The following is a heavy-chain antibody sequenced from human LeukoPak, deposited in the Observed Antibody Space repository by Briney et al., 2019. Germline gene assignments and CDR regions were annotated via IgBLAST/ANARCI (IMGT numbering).Heavy chain of an antibody. J-gene: IGHJ3*02. V-gene: IGHV5-51*01. D-gene: IGHD6-13*01. CDR2: VYPGDSDT. CDR1: GYSFTSYW. CDR3: ARRNSRSYDAFDI. Sequence: GESLKISCKGSGYSFTSYWIGWVRQMPGKGLEWMGIVYPGDSDTRYSPSFQGQVTISADKSISTAYLQWSSLKASDTAMYYCARRNSRSYDAFDIWGQGTMVTVSS.